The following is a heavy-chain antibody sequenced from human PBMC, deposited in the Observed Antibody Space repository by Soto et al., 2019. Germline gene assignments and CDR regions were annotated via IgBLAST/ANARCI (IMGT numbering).Heavy chain of an antibody. V-gene: IGHV3-11*01. D-gene: IGHD3-22*01. CDR1: GFTFSDYY. Sequence: QVQLVESGGGLVKPGGSLRLSCAASGFTFSDYYMSWIRQAPGKGLEWVSYISSSGSTIYYADSVKGRFTISRDNAKNSLYLQMDSRRAEDTAVYYCARLDGNSYDSSGYYYYYYGMDVWGQGTTVTVSS. J-gene: IGHJ6*02. CDR2: ISSSGSTI. CDR3: ARLDGNSYDSSGYYYYYYGMDV.